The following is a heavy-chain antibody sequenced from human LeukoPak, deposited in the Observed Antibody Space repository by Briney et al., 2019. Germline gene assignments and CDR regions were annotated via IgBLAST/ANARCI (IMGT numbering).Heavy chain of an antibody. CDR3: ARFAVHRRLAVVGQFGLDY. V-gene: IGHV1-18*01. D-gene: IGHD6-19*01. Sequence: ASVKVSCKASGYTFTSYGISWVRQAPGQGLEWMGWISAYNGNTNYAQKLQGRVTMTTDTSTSTAYMELRSLRSDDTAVYYCARFAVHRRLAVVGQFGLDYWGQGTLVTVSS. CDR1: GYTFTSYG. J-gene: IGHJ4*02. CDR2: ISAYNGNT.